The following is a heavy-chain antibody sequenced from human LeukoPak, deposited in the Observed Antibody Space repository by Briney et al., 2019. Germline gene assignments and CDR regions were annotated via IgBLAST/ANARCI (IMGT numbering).Heavy chain of an antibody. J-gene: IGHJ5*02. CDR2: IYYSGST. CDR3: ARGYVERATIGGRFDP. Sequence: SETLSLTCTVSGGSISSSSYYWGWIRRPPGKGLEWIGSIYYSGSTYYNPSLKSRVAISVGTSKNQFSLKLSSVTAADTAVYYCARGYVERATIGGRFDPWGQGTLVTVSS. CDR1: GGSISSSSYY. V-gene: IGHV4-39*07. D-gene: IGHD5-24*01.